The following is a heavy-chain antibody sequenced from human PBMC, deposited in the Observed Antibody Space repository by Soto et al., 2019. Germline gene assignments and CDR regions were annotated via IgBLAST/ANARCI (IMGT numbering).Heavy chain of an antibody. CDR1: GFTFTSSA. D-gene: IGHD1-1*01. Sequence: SVKVSCKASGFTFTSSAVQWVRQARGQRLEWIGWIVVGSGNTNYAQKFQERVTITRDMSTSTAYMELSSLRSEDTAVYYCAADGADDSISSSNGTNTWGQRTTVTASS. J-gene: IGHJ6*02. CDR3: AADGADDSISSSNGTNT. CDR2: IVVGSGNT. V-gene: IGHV1-58*01.